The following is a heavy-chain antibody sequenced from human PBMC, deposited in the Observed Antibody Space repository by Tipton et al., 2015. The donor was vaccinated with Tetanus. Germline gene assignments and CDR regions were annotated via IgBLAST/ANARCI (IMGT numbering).Heavy chain of an antibody. V-gene: IGHV4-61*01. CDR2: TSPSGRT. D-gene: IGHD3-10*01. J-gene: IGHJ4*02. Sequence: LRLSCTVSGGSIRSGSYQWNWIRQPPGKGLEWLAYTSPSGRTNSNYSLKSRITISQDMSKNQFSLRLASVTAADTAVYYCTRANHEFPKKGPFDSWGQGTLVIVS. CDR1: GGSIRSGSYQ. CDR3: TRANHEFPKKGPFDS.